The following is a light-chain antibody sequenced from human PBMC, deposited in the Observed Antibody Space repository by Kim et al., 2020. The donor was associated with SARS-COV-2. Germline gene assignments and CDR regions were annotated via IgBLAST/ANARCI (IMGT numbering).Light chain of an antibody. V-gene: IGLV3-1*01. J-gene: IGLJ3*02. Sequence: VSPGQTANITCSGDKLGDKYACWYQQKPGQSPVLVIYQDSKRPSGIPERFSGSNSGNTATLTISGTQAMDEADYYCQAWDSSTEEVFGGGTQLTVL. CDR1: KLGDKY. CDR3: QAWDSSTEEV. CDR2: QDS.